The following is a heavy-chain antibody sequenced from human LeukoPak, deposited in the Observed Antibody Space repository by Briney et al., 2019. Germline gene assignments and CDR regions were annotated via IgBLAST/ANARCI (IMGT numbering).Heavy chain of an antibody. D-gene: IGHD6-13*01. Sequence: SVKVSCKASGGTFSSYAISWVRQAPGQGLKWMGGIIPIFGTANYAQKFQGRVTITADKSTSTAYMELSSLRSEDTAVYYCAGTYSSSWYANWFDPWGQGTLVTVSS. V-gene: IGHV1-69*06. CDR3: AGTYSSSWYANWFDP. CDR2: IIPIFGTA. J-gene: IGHJ5*02. CDR1: GGTFSSYA.